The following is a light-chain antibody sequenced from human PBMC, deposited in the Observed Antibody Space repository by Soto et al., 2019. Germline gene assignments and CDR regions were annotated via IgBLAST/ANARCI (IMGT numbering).Light chain of an antibody. CDR1: SSDVGRYNY. CDR2: DVS. V-gene: IGLV2-11*01. J-gene: IGLJ1*01. Sequence: QSVLTQPRSVSWSPGQSVTISCTGTSSDVGRYNYVSWYQHHPGKAPKLMVYDVSKRPSGVPDRFSGSKSGNTASLTMSGLQAEDEADYYCCSYAGTSYVFGAGTKVTVL. CDR3: CSYAGTSYV.